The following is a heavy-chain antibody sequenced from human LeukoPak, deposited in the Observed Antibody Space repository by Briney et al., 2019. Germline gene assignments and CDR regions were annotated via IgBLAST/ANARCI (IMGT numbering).Heavy chain of an antibody. CDR3: ASSGSYRFDY. CDR2: IGTTSGAI. J-gene: IGHJ4*02. D-gene: IGHD1-26*01. CDR1: GFTFNAFG. Sequence: GGSLRLSCAASGFTFNAFGMNWVRQAPGKGLEWVSYIGTTSGAIYYADSVKGRFTISRDNAKNSLYLQMNSLRDEDTAVYYCASSGSYRFDYWGQGTLVTVSS. V-gene: IGHV3-48*02.